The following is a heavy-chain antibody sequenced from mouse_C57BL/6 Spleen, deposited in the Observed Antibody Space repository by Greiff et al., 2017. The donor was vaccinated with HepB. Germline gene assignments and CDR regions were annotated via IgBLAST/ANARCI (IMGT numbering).Heavy chain of an antibody. J-gene: IGHJ4*01. D-gene: IGHD4-1*01. CDR2: IYPGDGDT. CDR3: ARGRTGTEAMDY. CDR1: GYAFSSSW. Sequence: VQLQESGPELVKPGASVKISCKASGYAFSSSWMNWVKQRPGKGLEWIGRIYPGDGDTNYNGKFKGKATLTADKSSSTAYMQLSSLTSEDSAVYCCARGRTGTEAMDYWGQGTSVTVSS. V-gene: IGHV1-82*01.